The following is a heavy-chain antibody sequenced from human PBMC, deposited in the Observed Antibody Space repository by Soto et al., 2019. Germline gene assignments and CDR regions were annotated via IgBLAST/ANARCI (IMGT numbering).Heavy chain of an antibody. D-gene: IGHD5-12*01. Sequence: PGGSLRLSCAASGFTFSSYSMNWVRQAPGKGLEWVSSISSSSSYIYYADSVKGRFTISRDNAKNSLYLQMNSLRAEDTAVYYCARDNDGDGYNYIYFDYWRQRTLVTVS. CDR1: GFTFSSYS. J-gene: IGHJ4*02. CDR2: ISSSSSYI. V-gene: IGHV3-21*01. CDR3: ARDNDGDGYNYIYFDY.